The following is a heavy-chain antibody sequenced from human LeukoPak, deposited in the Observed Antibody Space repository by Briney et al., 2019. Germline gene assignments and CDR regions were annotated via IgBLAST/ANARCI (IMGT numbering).Heavy chain of an antibody. V-gene: IGHV4-39*01. CDR2: IYYSGNT. Sequence: ASETLSLTCTVSGGSISSSSYYWGWIRQPPGKGLEWIGSIYYSGNTYYNPSLKSRVTISVDTSKNQFSLNLSSVTAADTAVYYCARHQTALLWFGESGPIDYWGQGTLVTVSS. J-gene: IGHJ4*02. D-gene: IGHD3-10*01. CDR3: ARHQTALLWFGESGPIDY. CDR1: GGSISSSSYY.